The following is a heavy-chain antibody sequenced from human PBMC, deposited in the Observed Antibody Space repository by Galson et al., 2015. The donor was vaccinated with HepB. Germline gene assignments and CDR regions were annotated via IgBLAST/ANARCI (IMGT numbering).Heavy chain of an antibody. CDR3: ARGLRGKYYDFWSGYYTGRDYYYYYYGMDV. J-gene: IGHJ6*02. V-gene: IGHV1-8*01. CDR2: MNPNSGNT. CDR1: D. D-gene: IGHD3-3*01. Sequence: DINWVRQATGQGLEWMGWMNPNSGNTGYAQKFQGRVTMTRNTSISTAYMELSSLRSEDTAVYYCARGLRGKYYDFWSGYYTGRDYYYYYYGMDVWGQGTTVTVSS.